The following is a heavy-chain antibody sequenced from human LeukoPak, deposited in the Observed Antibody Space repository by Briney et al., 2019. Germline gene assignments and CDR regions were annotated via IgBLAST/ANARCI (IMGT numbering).Heavy chain of an antibody. V-gene: IGHV1-46*01. CDR3: ARDMFGGVIVYRYNWFDP. CDR1: GYTFTSYY. D-gene: IGHD3-16*02. CDR2: INPSGGST. J-gene: IGHJ5*02. Sequence: GASVKVSCKASGYTFTSYYMHWVRQAPGQGLEWMGIINPSGGSTSCAQKFQGRVTMTRDTSTSTVYMELSSLRSEDTAVYYCARDMFGGVIVYRYNWFDPWGQGTLVTVSS.